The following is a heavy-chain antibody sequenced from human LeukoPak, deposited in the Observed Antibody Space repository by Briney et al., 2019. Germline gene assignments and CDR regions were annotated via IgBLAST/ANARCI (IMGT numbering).Heavy chain of an antibody. J-gene: IGHJ3*02. CDR1: GGSISSYY. Sequence: SETLSLTCTVSGGSISSYYWSWIRQPPGKGLEWIGYIYYSGSTNYNPSLKSRVTISVDTSKNQFSLKLSSVTAADTAVYYCASESYCSGGSCYPTRAFDIWGQGTMVTVSS. V-gene: IGHV4-59*01. D-gene: IGHD2-15*01. CDR2: IYYSGST. CDR3: ASESYCSGGSCYPTRAFDI.